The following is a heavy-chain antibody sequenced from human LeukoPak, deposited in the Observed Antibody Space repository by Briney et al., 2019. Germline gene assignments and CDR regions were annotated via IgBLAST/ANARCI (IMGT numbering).Heavy chain of an antibody. CDR3: HCGNPDY. CDR2: IYYSGST. Sequence: PSETLSLTCTVSGGSISSSSYYWGWICQPPGKGLEWIGSIYYSGSTYYNPSLKSRVTISVDTSKNQFSLKLSSVTAADTAVYYCHCGNPDYWGQGTLVTVSS. D-gene: IGHD4-23*01. J-gene: IGHJ4*02. V-gene: IGHV4-39*07. CDR1: GGSISSSSYY.